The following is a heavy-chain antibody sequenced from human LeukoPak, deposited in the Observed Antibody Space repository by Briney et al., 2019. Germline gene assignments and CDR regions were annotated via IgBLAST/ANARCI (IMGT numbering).Heavy chain of an antibody. CDR2: IYHSGST. CDR3: AASSGVTLGRF. J-gene: IGHJ4*02. V-gene: IGHV4-4*02. CDR1: GGSIKSNNW. D-gene: IGHD2-21*02. Sequence: SETLSLTCAVSGGSIKSNNWWSWVRQPPGKGLEWIGEIYHSGSTNYNPSLESRVTVSVDKSKNQFSLDLSSVTAADTAVYYCAASSGVTLGRFWGQGALVTVSS.